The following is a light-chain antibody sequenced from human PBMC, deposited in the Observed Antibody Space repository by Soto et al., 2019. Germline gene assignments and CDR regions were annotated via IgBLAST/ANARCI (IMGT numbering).Light chain of an antibody. CDR1: SSDIGSYNY. CDR3: SSFTSSTLDV. Sequence: QSALTQPASVSGSPGQSITISCTGTSSDIGSYNYVSWYQQYPGKAPKLIIYDVSNRPSGVSNRFSGSKSGNMASLTISGLQADDEADYYCSSFTSSTLDVFGTGTKVTVL. J-gene: IGLJ1*01. V-gene: IGLV2-14*01. CDR2: DVS.